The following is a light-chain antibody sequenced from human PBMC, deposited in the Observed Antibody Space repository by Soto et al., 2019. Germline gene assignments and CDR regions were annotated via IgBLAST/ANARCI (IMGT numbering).Light chain of an antibody. CDR1: LGIRRH. Sequence: AIRMTQSPSSFSASTGDRVTITCRASLGIRRHLAWYQVKPCKATRLLICTASYLESGDPSRFSGSGSGTDFTLSISSLQSEDFAGYYCHQYFSYPLTFGGVTNVEIK. V-gene: IGKV1-8*01. J-gene: IGKJ4*01. CDR3: HQYFSYPLT. CDR2: TAS.